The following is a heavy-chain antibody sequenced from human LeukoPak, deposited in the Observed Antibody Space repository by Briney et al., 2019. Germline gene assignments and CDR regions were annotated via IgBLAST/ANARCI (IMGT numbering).Heavy chain of an antibody. CDR1: GGSISSGGYS. CDR3: ARPYGSGSYFWFDP. V-gene: IGHV4-30-2*01. D-gene: IGHD3-10*01. CDR2: IYHSGST. Sequence: SQTLSLTCAVSGGSISSGGYSWRWIRQPPEKGLEWIGYIYHSGSTYYNPSLKSRVTISVDTSKNQFSLKLSSVTAADTAVYYCARPYGSGSYFWFDPWGQGTLVTVSS. J-gene: IGHJ5*02.